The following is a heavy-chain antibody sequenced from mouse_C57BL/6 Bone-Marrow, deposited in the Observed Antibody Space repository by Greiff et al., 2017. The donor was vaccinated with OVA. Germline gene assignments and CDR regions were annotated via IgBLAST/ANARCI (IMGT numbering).Heavy chain of an antibody. Sequence: EVQVVESGGGLVKPGGSLKLSCAASGFTFSDYGMHWVRQAPEKGLEWVAYISSGSSTIYYADTVKGRCTISRDNAKNTLFLQMTSLRSEDTAMYYCAEYDYDGAWFAYWGQGTLVTVSA. V-gene: IGHV5-17*01. J-gene: IGHJ3*01. CDR1: GFTFSDYG. CDR3: AEYDYDGAWFAY. D-gene: IGHD2-4*01. CDR2: ISSGSSTI.